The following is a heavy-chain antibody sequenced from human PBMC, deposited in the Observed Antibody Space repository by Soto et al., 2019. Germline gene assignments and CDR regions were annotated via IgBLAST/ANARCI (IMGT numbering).Heavy chain of an antibody. Sequence: GGSLRLSCAASGFTFSSYGMHWVRQAPGKGLEWVAVISYDGSNKYYADSVKGRFTISRDNSKNTLYLQMNSLRAEDTAVYYCAKDRGLYCGGDCYYGMDVWGQGTTVTVYS. CDR1: GFTFSSYG. J-gene: IGHJ6*02. CDR2: ISYDGSNK. D-gene: IGHD2-21*01. CDR3: AKDRGLYCGGDCYYGMDV. V-gene: IGHV3-30*18.